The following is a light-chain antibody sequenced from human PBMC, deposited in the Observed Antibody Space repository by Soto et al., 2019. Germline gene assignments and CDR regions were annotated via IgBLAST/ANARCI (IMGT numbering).Light chain of an antibody. Sequence: QSALTQPPSVSGSPGQSVTISCTGTSSDIGPHYRVSWYHQSPGTAPKLLIYAVSDRPSGVPDRFSGSKSYNTASLTISGLQADDEGYYYCSSYTGSDTLIFGGGTKVTVL. CDR2: AVS. CDR1: SSDIGPHYR. J-gene: IGLJ2*01. V-gene: IGLV2-18*02. CDR3: SSYTGSDTLI.